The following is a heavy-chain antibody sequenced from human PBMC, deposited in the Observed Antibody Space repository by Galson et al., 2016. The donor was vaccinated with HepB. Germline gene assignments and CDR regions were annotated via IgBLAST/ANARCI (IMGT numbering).Heavy chain of an antibody. Sequence: SLRLSCAASGFTFSSYGMHWVRQAPGKGLEWVAILWYDGTHKYYADSVMGRFTVSRDNSKNTLYLQMNSLRAEDTAVYYCARDRFPRVTRGRNWFDPWGQGTLVTVSS. V-gene: IGHV3-33*01. CDR1: GFTFSSYG. CDR3: ARDRFPRVTRGRNWFDP. D-gene: IGHD2-21*02. J-gene: IGHJ5*02. CDR2: LWYDGTHK.